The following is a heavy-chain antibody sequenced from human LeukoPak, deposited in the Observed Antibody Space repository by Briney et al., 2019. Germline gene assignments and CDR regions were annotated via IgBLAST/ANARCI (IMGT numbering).Heavy chain of an antibody. CDR1: GFTFSTYA. V-gene: IGHV4-59*04. Sequence: GSLRLSCTSSGFTFSTYAMTWVRQAPGKGLEWIGTIYYTGISYYNPSLESRVTSSLDTSKNQFSLTLNSVTAADTAVYYCARVLLWFGDFSVKAFDIWGQGTMVTVSS. CDR3: ARVLLWFGDFSVKAFDI. CDR2: IYYTGIS. D-gene: IGHD3-10*01. J-gene: IGHJ3*02.